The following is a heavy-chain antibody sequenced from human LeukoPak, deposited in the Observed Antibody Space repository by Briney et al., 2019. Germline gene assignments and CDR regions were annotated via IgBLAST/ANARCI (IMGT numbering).Heavy chain of an antibody. V-gene: IGHV3-66*01. D-gene: IGHD4/OR15-4a*01. CDR3: ARGRDYHGKAY. CDR1: GFTVSSNY. J-gene: IGHJ4*02. CDR2: IYSGGST. Sequence: PGGSLRLSCAASGFTVSSNYMSWVRQAPGKGLEWVSVIYSGGSTYYADSVKGRFNISRDNSKNTLYLQMNSLRAEDSAVYYCARGRDYHGKAYWGQGTLVTVSS.